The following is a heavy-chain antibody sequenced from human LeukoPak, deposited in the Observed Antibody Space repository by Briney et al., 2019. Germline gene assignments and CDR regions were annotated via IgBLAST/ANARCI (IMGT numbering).Heavy chain of an antibody. D-gene: IGHD5-24*01. CDR2: IYPGESYT. CDR1: GYSFTSYW. J-gene: IGHJ4*02. V-gene: IGHV5-51*01. CDR3: ARPEMATSKYYFDY. Sequence: GESLKISCKGSGYSFTSYWIGWVRQMPGKGLEWMGIIYPGESYTRYSPSFQGQVTISADKSISTAYLQWSSLKASDTAMYYCARPEMATSKYYFDYWGQGTLVTVSS.